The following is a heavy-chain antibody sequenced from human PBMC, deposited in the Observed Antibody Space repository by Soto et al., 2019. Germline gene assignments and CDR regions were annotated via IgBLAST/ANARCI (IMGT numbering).Heavy chain of an antibody. J-gene: IGHJ6*03. V-gene: IGHV3-33*01. D-gene: IGHD2-2*01. CDR2: IWYDGSNK. CDR1: GFTFSSYG. CDR3: ARCTLYYYYMDV. Sequence: GGSLRLSCAASGFTFSSYGMHWVRQAPGKGLEWVAVIWYDGSNKYYADSVKGRFTISRDNSKNTLYLQMNSLRAEDTAVYYCARCTLYYYYMDVWGKGTTVTVSS.